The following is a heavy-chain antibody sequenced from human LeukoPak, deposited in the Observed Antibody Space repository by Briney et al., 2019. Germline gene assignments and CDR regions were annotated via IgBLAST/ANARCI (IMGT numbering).Heavy chain of an antibody. D-gene: IGHD3-16*01. CDR3: ARDGPLGP. V-gene: IGHV4-39*07. J-gene: IGHJ4*02. CDR2: LYYSGST. CDR1: GGSISSSSYY. Sequence: SETLSLTCTVSGGSISSSSYYWGWIRQPPGKGLEWIGSLYYSGSTYYNPSLKSRVTISVDTSKNQFSLRLNSVTTADTALYYCARDGPLGPWGQGTLVTVSS.